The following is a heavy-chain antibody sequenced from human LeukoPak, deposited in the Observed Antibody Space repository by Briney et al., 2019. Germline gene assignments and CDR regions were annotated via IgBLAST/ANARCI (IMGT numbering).Heavy chain of an antibody. CDR3: ARVWVDCSSTSCYLNYFDY. CDR1: GFTFSDYY. D-gene: IGHD2-2*01. V-gene: IGHV3-11*01. J-gene: IGHJ4*02. Sequence: PGGSLRLSCAAPGFTFSDYYMSWIRQAPGKGLEWVSYISSSGSTIYYADSVKGRFTISRDNAKNSLYLQMNSLRAEDTAVYYCARVWVDCSSTSCYLNYFDYWGQGTLVTVSS. CDR2: ISSSGSTI.